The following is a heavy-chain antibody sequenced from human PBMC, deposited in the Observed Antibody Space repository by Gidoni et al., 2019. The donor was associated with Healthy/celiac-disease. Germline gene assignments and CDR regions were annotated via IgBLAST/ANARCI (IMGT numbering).Heavy chain of an antibody. Sequence: EVQLVQSGAEVKKPGESLRISCTGSGYSFTSYWISWVRQMPGKGLEWMGRIDPSDSYTNYSPSFQGHVTISADKSISTAYLQWSSLKASDTAMYYCASRSYYYDSSGPRRAFDIWGQGTMVTVSS. CDR3: ASRSYYYDSSGPRRAFDI. CDR1: GYSFTSYW. J-gene: IGHJ3*02. D-gene: IGHD3-22*01. CDR2: IDPSDSYT. V-gene: IGHV5-10-1*03.